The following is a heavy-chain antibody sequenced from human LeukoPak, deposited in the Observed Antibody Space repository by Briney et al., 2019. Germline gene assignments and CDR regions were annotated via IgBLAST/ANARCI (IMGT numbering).Heavy chain of an antibody. CDR3: ARGGRVVATIQDY. V-gene: IGHV4-34*01. CDR1: GGSFSGYY. CDR2: INHSGST. J-gene: IGHJ4*02. D-gene: IGHD5-12*01. Sequence: PSETLSLTCAVYGGSFSGYYWSWIRQPPGKGLEWIGEINHSGSTNYNPSLKSRVTISVDTSKNQFSPKLSSVTAADTAVYYCARGGRVVATIQDYWGQGTLVTVSS.